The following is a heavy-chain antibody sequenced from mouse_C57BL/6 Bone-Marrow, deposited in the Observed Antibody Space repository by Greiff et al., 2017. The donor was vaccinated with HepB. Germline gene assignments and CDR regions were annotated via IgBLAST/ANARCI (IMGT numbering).Heavy chain of an antibody. V-gene: IGHV1-50*01. D-gene: IGHD1-1*01. J-gene: IGHJ4*01. Sequence: QVQLQQPGAELVKPGASVKLSCKASGYTFTSYWMQWVKQRPGQGLEWIGEIDPSDSYTNYNQKFKGKATLTVDTSSSTAYMQLSSLTSEDSAVYYDARDYYGSSHTSYAMDYWGRGTSVTVTS. CDR3: ARDYYGSSHTSYAMDY. CDR1: GYTFTSYW. CDR2: IDPSDSYT.